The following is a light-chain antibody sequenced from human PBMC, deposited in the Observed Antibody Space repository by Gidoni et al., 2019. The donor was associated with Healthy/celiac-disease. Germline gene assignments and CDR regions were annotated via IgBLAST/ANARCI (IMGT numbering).Light chain of an antibody. J-gene: IGLJ2*01. CDR2: EGS. Sequence: QSALTQPASVSGSPGQGITISCTGTSSDVGSYNLVSWYQQHPGKAPKLMIYEGSKRPSGVSNRFSGSKSGNTASLTISGLQAEDEADYYCCSYAGSSTFAVFGGGTKLTVL. V-gene: IGLV2-23*03. CDR3: CSYAGSSTFAV. CDR1: SSDVGSYNL.